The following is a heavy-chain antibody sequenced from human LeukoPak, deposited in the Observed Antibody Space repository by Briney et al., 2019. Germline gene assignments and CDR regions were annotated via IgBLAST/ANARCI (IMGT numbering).Heavy chain of an antibody. CDR2: IIPIFGTA. D-gene: IGHD3-9*01. CDR1: GGTFSSYA. J-gene: IGHJ5*02. V-gene: IGHV1-69*13. Sequence: GASVKASCKASGGTFSSYAISWVRQAPGQGLEWMGGIIPIFGTANYAQKFQGRVTITADESTSTAYMELSSLRSEDTAVYYCARGGLRYFDWLYWFDPWGQGTLVTVSS. CDR3: ARGGLRYFDWLYWFDP.